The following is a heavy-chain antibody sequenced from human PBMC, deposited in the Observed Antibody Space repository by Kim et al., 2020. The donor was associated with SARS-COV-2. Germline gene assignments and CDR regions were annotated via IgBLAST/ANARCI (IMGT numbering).Heavy chain of an antibody. V-gene: IGHV1-2*02. Sequence: AQKFKGRVTMTRDTSISTAYMELSRLGSDDTAVYYCARVDGIAVAGTRDYWGQGTLVTVSS. D-gene: IGHD6-19*01. CDR3: ARVDGIAVAGTRDY. J-gene: IGHJ4*02.